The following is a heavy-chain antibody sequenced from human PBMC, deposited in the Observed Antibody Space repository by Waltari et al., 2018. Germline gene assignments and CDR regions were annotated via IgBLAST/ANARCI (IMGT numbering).Heavy chain of an antibody. CDR1: GFTFSSYT. CDR2: ISNGCSYI. D-gene: IGHD2-15*01. CDR3: AREWGVMVGTAGFYFDY. J-gene: IGHJ4*02. Sequence: EVQLVGSGGGLVKPGGSLRLSCAASGFTFSSYTMNWVRQAPGKGIEWITSISNGCSYIYYADTVKSRFTISRDNAKNSLCMQMNSLRVEDTAVYYCAREWGVMVGTAGFYFDYWGQGALVTVSS. V-gene: IGHV3-21*01.